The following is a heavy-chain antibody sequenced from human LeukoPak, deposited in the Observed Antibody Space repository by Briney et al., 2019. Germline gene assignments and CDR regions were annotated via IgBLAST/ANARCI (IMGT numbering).Heavy chain of an antibody. CDR1: GGSISSYY. CDR3: ARHGAMGWFDP. D-gene: IGHD5-18*01. V-gene: IGHV4-59*08. J-gene: IGHJ5*02. CDR2: IYYSGST. Sequence: SESLSLTCTVSGGSISSYYWSWIRQPPGKGLEWIGYIYYSGSTNYNPSLKSRVTISVDTSKNQFSLKLSSVTAADTAVYYCARHGAMGWFDPWGQGTLVTVSS.